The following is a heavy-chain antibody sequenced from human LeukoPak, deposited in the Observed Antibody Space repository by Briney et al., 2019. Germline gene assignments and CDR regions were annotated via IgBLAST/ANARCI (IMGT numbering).Heavy chain of an antibody. J-gene: IGHJ3*02. CDR3: ASELRYFDWYAFDI. Sequence: ASVKVSCKASGGTFSSYAISWVRQAPGQGLEWMGGINPNSGGTNYAQKFQGRVTMTRDTSISTAYMELSRLRSDDTAVYYCASELRYFDWYAFDIWGQGTMVTVSS. D-gene: IGHD3-9*01. V-gene: IGHV1-2*02. CDR2: INPNSGGT. CDR1: GGTFSSYA.